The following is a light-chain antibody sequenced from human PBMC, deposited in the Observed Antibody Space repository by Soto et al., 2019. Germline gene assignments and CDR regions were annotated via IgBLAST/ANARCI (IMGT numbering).Light chain of an antibody. Sequence: EIVLTQSPGTLSLSPGERATLSCRASQSLSSNYLAWHQQKPGQAPRLLIYGASRRATGIPDRFSGSGSGTHFTLTITKLEPEDFAVYYWQQYDNLPRTFGQGTKVEIK. J-gene: IGKJ1*01. V-gene: IGKV3-20*01. CDR2: GAS. CDR1: QSLSSNY. CDR3: QQYDNLPRT.